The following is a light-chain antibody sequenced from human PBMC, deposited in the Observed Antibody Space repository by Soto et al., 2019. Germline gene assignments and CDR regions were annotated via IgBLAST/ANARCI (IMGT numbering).Light chain of an antibody. V-gene: IGKV3-11*01. Sequence: EIVLTQSPATLSLSPGERATLSCRASQSVSSDLAWYQQKGGQAPRLLIYDASNRATGIPARFSGSGSGTDFTLTISSLEPEDFAVYYCQQRGSWPPLTFGGGTKVDIK. CDR2: DAS. J-gene: IGKJ4*01. CDR3: QQRGSWPPLT. CDR1: QSVSSD.